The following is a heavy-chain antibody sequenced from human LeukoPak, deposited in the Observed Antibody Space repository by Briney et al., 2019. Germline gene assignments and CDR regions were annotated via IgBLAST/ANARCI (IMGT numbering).Heavy chain of an antibody. D-gene: IGHD2-15*01. J-gene: IGHJ6*02. CDR2: IYYSGST. V-gene: IGHV4-59*01. CDR3: ARDRSSLPYYYYGMDV. CDR1: GGSISSYY. Sequence: SETLSLTCTVSGGSISSYYWSWIRQPPGKGLEWIGYIYYSGSTNYNPSLKSRVTISVDTSKNQFSLKLSSVTAADTAVYYCARDRSSLPYYYYGMDVWGQGTTVTVSS.